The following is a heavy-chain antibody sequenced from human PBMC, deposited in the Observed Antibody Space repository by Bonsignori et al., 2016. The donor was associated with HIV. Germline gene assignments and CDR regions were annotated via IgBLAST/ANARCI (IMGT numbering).Heavy chain of an antibody. CDR3: ARDRGHFDY. V-gene: IGHV3-48*03. J-gene: IGHJ4*02. CDR2: ITSSGSTK. Sequence: WIRQPPGKGLEWVSYITSSGSTKYYADSVKGRFTISRDNAKSTLYLQMNSLRVEDTAVYYCARDRGHFDYWGQGTLVTV.